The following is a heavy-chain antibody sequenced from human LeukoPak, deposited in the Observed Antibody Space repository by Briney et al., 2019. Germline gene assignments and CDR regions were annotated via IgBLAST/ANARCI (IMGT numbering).Heavy chain of an antibody. D-gene: IGHD6-13*01. CDR2: IYYSGST. J-gene: IGHJ4*02. V-gene: IGHV4-31*03. CDR1: GGSISSGGYY. Sequence: SETLSLTCTVSGGSISSGGYYWSWIRQHPGKGLEWIGYIYYSGSTYYNPSLKSRVTISVDTSKKQFSLKLSSVTAADTAVYYCARGYSSSWNYFDYWGQGTLVTVSS. CDR3: ARGYSSSWNYFDY.